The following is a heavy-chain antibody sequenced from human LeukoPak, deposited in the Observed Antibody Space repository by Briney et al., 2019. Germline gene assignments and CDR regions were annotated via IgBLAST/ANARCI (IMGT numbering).Heavy chain of an antibody. V-gene: IGHV5-51*01. CDR2: IYPVDSTT. D-gene: IGHD6-13*01. CDR3: VITQYITSFDY. CDR1: GYSFTSYW. J-gene: IGHJ4*02. Sequence: GESLKISCKGSGYSFTSYWIGWVRQIPGKGLEWVAIIYPVDSTTRYSPSFQGQVTISVDKSISTAYLQWSGLKASDTAMYYCVITQYITSFDYWGQGTRVTVSS.